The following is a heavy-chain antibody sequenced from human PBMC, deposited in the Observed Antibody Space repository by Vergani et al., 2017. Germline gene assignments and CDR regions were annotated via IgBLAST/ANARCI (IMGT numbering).Heavy chain of an antibody. CDR3: AKGVSGWYDAFDI. J-gene: IGHJ3*02. CDR1: GFTFSSYA. D-gene: IGHD6-19*01. CDR2: ISGSGGST. V-gene: IGHV3-23*01. Sequence: EVQLLESGGGLVQPGGSLRLSCAASGFTFSSYAMSWVRQAPGKGLEWVSAISGSGGSTYYADSVKGRFNISRDNSKNTLYLQMNSLRAEDTAVYYCAKGVSGWYDAFDIWGQGTMVTVSS.